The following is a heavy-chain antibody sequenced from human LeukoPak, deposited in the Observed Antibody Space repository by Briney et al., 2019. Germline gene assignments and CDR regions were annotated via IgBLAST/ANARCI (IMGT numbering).Heavy chain of an antibody. CDR2: IYYSGST. CDR1: GGSISSSSYY. CDR3: ARDKINCSSTSCQNWFDP. V-gene: IGHV4-39*07. Sequence: SETLSLTCTVSGGSISSSSYYWGWIRQPPGKGLEWIGSIYYSGSTYYNPSLKSRVTISVDTSKNQFSLKLSSVTAADTAVYYCARDKINCSSTSCQNWFDPWGQGTLVTVSS. J-gene: IGHJ5*02. D-gene: IGHD2-2*01.